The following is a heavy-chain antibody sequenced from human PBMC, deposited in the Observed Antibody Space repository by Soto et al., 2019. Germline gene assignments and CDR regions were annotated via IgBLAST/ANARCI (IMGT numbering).Heavy chain of an antibody. CDR3: AKDRSSSWHYYFDY. Sequence: QVQLVESGGGVVQPGRSLRLSCAASGFTFSVFGMHWVRQAPGKGLEWVAVTSYDGTNNYYADSVKGRFTISRDNSNNTLYLQMNSLRAEDTAVYYCAKDRSSSWHYYFDYWGQGTLVTVSS. CDR2: TSYDGTNN. J-gene: IGHJ4*02. CDR1: GFTFSVFG. V-gene: IGHV3-30*18. D-gene: IGHD6-13*01.